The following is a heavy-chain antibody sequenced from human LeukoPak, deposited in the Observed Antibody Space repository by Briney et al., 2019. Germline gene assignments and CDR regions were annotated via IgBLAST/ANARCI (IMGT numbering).Heavy chain of an antibody. V-gene: IGHV1-46*01. CDR3: ARGGRGEGTGTTRVAFDI. J-gene: IGHJ3*02. CDR1: GYTFTSYY. CDR2: INPSGGST. D-gene: IGHD1-1*01. Sequence: ASVKVSCKSAGYTFTSYYMHWVRQAPGQGLEWMGTINPSGGSTSYAQKFQGRVTMTRDTSTSTVYMELSSLRSEDTAVYYCARGGRGEGTGTTRVAFDIWGQGTMVTVSS.